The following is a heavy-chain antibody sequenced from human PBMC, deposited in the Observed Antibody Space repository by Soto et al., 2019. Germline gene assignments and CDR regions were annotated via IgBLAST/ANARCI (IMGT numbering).Heavy chain of an antibody. CDR1: GFTVSSNY. CDR3: ARDGPYYYASRMDV. D-gene: IGHD3-10*01. V-gene: IGHV3-53*04. Sequence: EVQLVKSGRGLVQPGGSLRLSCAASGFTVSSNYMTWVRQAPGKGLEWVSVIHSGGDTYYTDSVEGRFTISRHDSENTVYLQMNSLRAEDTAVYYCARDGPYYYASRMDVWGQGTTVTVSS. J-gene: IGHJ6*02. CDR2: IHSGGDT.